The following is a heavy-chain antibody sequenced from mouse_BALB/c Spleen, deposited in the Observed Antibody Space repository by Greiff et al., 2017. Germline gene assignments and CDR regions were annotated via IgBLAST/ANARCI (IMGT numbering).Heavy chain of an antibody. J-gene: IGHJ3*01. D-gene: IGHD2-4*01. Sequence: VHLVESGPGLVQPSQSLSITCTVSGFSLTSYGVHWVRQSPGKGLEWLGVIWSGGSTDYNAAFISRLSISKDNSKSQVFFKMNSLQANDTAIYYCARNGPIYYDYPAWFAYWGQGTLVTVSA. CDR3: ARNGPIYYDYPAWFAY. CDR1: GFSLTSYG. CDR2: IWSGGST. V-gene: IGHV2-2*02.